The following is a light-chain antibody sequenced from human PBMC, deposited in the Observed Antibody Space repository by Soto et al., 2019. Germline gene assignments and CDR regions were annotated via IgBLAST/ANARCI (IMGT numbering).Light chain of an antibody. J-gene: IGKJ1*01. CDR3: QQYGSSGT. CDR2: GAS. V-gene: IGKV3-20*01. Sequence: IVMTQSPATLSESPGERVSLSCRASQNINNNLAWYQQKPDQAPRLLIYGASNRATGIPDRFSGSGSGTDFTLTISRLEPEYFAVYYCQQYGSSGTFGQGTKVDIK. CDR1: QNINNN.